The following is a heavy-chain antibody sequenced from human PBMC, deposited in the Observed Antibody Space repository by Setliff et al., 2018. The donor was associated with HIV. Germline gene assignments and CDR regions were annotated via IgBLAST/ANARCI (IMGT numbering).Heavy chain of an antibody. Sequence: SENLSLTCTVSGDSVNSGSYFWAWIRQPPGKGLEYIGTLYYNGRTQYNASLKSRVTISVDTSKNQFSLKLNSVTAADTAVYYCGRHHDSDRSGDPDWFDPWGQGILVTVSS. J-gene: IGHJ5*02. D-gene: IGHD3-22*01. V-gene: IGHV4-39*01. CDR3: GRHHDSDRSGDPDWFDP. CDR2: LYYNGRT. CDR1: GDSVNSGSYF.